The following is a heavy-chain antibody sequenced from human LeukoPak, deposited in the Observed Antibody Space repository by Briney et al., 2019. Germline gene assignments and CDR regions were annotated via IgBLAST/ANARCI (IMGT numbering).Heavy chain of an antibody. D-gene: IGHD3-16*01. CDR1: GGSFSAYY. CDR3: ARGQIRGLGGNLGD. Sequence: PSETLSLTCAVYGGSFSAYYWNWIRQPPAKGLEWIGEINHSGSTNYNPSLKSRVTISVDTSKNQFSLKLSSVTAADTAVYYCARGQIRGLGGNLGDWGQGTLVTVSS. J-gene: IGHJ4*02. CDR2: INHSGST. V-gene: IGHV4-34*01.